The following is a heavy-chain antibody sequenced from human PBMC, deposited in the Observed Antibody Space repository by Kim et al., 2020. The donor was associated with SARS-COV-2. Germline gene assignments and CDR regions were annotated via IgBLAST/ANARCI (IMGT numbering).Heavy chain of an antibody. V-gene: IGHV4-61*02. Sequence: SETLSLTCTVSGGSISSGSYYWSWIRQPAGKGLEWIGRIYTSGSTNYNPSLKSRVTISVDTSKNQFSLKLSSVTAADTAVYYCARDSSDSSRWFFYYWGQGTLVTVSS. D-gene: IGHD6-13*01. CDR3: ARDSSDSSRWFFYY. CDR1: GGSISSGSYY. J-gene: IGHJ4*02. CDR2: IYTSGST.